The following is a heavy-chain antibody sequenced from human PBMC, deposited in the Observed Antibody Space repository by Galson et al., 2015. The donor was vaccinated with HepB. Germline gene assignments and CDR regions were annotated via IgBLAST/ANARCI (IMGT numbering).Heavy chain of an antibody. Sequence: SLRLSCAASGFTFSSYAFHWVRQAPGKGLEWLAIISYDGDFTFYTDSVKGRFTISRDNSKHTLFLQMNSLRSEDTAVYFCARSPFYDSSSYSDFWGQGILVTVSS. CDR1: GFTFSSYA. J-gene: IGHJ4*02. CDR2: ISYDGDFT. V-gene: IGHV3-30-3*01. CDR3: ARSPFYDSSSYSDF. D-gene: IGHD3-22*01.